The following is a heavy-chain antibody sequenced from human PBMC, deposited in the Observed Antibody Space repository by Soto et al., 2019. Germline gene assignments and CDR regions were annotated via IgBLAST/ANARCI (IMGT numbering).Heavy chain of an antibody. CDR1: GFTFSSYW. V-gene: IGHV3-74*01. Sequence: GSLRLSCAASGFTFSSYWMHWVRQVPGKGLVWVSRISPDGKNTNYADSVKGRFTISRDNAKNTVFLQMNSLRVEDMAVYYWVRGARSGYYRIDDWGKGALVTVDS. CDR3: VRGARSGYYRIDD. J-gene: IGHJ4*02. D-gene: IGHD3-22*01. CDR2: ISPDGKNT.